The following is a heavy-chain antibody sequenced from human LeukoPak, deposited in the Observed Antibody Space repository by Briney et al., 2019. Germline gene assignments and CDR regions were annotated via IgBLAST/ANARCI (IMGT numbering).Heavy chain of an antibody. CDR3: ARVRFDAFDI. CDR1: GFTFSSYS. J-gene: IGHJ3*02. CDR2: ISSSSSYI. Sequence: GGSLRLSCAASGFTFSSYSMNWVRQAPGKGLEWVSSISSSSSYIYYADSVKGRFTISRDNAKNSLYLQMNSLRAEDAAVYYCARVRFDAFDIWGQGTMVTVSS. V-gene: IGHV3-21*01.